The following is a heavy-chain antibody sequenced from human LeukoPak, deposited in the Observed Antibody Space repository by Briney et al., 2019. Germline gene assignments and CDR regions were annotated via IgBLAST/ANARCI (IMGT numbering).Heavy chain of an antibody. CDR3: ARGTLHCSSTSCSPYCFDY. CDR2: IYTSGST. J-gene: IGHJ4*02. V-gene: IGHV4-61*02. D-gene: IGHD2-2*01. CDR1: GGSISGGSYY. Sequence: SETLSLTCTVSGGSISGGSYYWSWIRQPAGKGLEWIGRIYTSGSTNYNPSLKSRVTISVDTSKNQFSLKLSSVTAADTAVYYCARGTLHCSSTSCSPYCFDYWGQGTLVTVSS.